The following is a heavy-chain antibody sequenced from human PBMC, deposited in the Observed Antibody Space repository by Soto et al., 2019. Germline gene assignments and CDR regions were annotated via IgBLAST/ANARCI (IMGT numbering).Heavy chain of an antibody. J-gene: IGHJ3*02. CDR2: INHSGST. D-gene: IGHD2-15*01. CDR3: ARAVSIVVVVAAHSDAFDI. V-gene: IGHV4-34*01. CDR1: GGSFSGYY. Sequence: QVQLQQWGAGLLKPSETLSLTCAVYGGSFSGYYWNWIRQPPGKGLEWIGGINHSGSTNYNPHHKSRVTISVDTCKNQFSLKLSSVTAADTAVYYVARAVSIVVVVAAHSDAFDIWGQGTMVTVSS.